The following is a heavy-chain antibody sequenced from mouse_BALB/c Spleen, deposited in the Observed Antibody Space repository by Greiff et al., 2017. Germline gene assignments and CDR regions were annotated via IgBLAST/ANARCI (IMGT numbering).Heavy chain of an antibody. CDR1: GYTFTSYY. Sequence: VQLQQPGAELVKPGASVKLSCKASGYTFTSYYMYWVKQRPGQGLEWIGGINPSNGGTNFNEKFKSKATLTVDKSSSTAYMQLSSLTSEDSAVYYCTRHYGSRDWYFDVWGAGTTVTVSS. CDR3: TRHYGSRDWYFDV. J-gene: IGHJ1*01. V-gene: IGHV1S81*02. D-gene: IGHD1-1*01. CDR2: INPSNGGT.